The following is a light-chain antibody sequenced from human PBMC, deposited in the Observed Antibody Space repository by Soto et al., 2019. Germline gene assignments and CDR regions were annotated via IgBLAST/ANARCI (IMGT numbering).Light chain of an antibody. J-gene: IGLJ3*02. CDR2: DVS. Sequence: QSVLTQPASVSGSPGQSITISCTGTSSDVGGYNYVSWYQQHPGKAPKLMIYDVSNRPSGVSNRFSGSKSGNTAALTISGLQAEDEADYYCSSYTSSSTLAFGGGTKVNVL. CDR1: SSDVGGYNY. CDR3: SSYTSSSTLA. V-gene: IGLV2-14*01.